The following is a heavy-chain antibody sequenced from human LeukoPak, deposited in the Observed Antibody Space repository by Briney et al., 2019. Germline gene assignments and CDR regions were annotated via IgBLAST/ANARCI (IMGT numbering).Heavy chain of an antibody. CDR2: IYYSGST. CDR1: GGSLTSYY. D-gene: IGHD5-12*01. V-gene: IGHV4-59*12. CDR3: ARRANYYMDV. Sequence: SETLSLTCTVSGGSLTSYYWSWIRQPPGKGLEWIGYIYYSGSTNYNPSLKSRVTISVDTSKNQFSLKLSSVTAADTAVYYCARRANYYMDVWGKGTTVTISS. J-gene: IGHJ6*03.